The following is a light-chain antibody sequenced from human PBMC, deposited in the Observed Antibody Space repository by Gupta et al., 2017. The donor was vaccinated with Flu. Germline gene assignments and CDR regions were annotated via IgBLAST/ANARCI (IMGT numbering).Light chain of an antibody. CDR1: SSDVGGYNY. Sequence: QSALTQPAPGCGSPGQSITISCTGTSSDVGGYNYVSWYQQHPGKAPKLMIYEVSNRPSGVSNRFSGSKSGNTASLTISGLQAEDEADYYCSSYTSSSTLVFGGGTKLTVL. V-gene: IGLV2-14*01. CDR2: EVS. J-gene: IGLJ3*02. CDR3: SSYTSSSTLV.